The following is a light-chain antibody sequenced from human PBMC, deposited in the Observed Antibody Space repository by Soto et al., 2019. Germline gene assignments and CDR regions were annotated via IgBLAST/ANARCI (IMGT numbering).Light chain of an antibody. CDR1: HSFVYSNGHIY. Sequence: DVVVTQSPLSLPVTLGQPASISCRSSHSFVYSNGHIYLSWFLQRPGQSPRRLIYEVSNRDSGVPDKFSGSGSGTDFTLKISRVEAEDVGVYYCMQGTHWPFTFGPGTKVDIK. CDR3: MQGTHWPFT. CDR2: EVS. J-gene: IGKJ3*01. V-gene: IGKV2-30*01.